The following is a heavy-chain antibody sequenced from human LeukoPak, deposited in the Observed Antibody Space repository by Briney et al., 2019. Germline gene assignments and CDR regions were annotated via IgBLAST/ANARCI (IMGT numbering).Heavy chain of an antibody. D-gene: IGHD3-22*01. Sequence: ASVKVSCKASGYTFTGYYMHWVRQAPGQGLEWMGWINPNSGGTNYAQKFQGRVTMTRDTSISTAYMELNSLRAEDTAVYYCARQTIVVLTRDDHWGRGTLVTVSS. V-gene: IGHV1-2*02. CDR3: ARQTIVVLTRDDH. J-gene: IGHJ4*02. CDR2: INPNSGGT. CDR1: GYTFTGYY.